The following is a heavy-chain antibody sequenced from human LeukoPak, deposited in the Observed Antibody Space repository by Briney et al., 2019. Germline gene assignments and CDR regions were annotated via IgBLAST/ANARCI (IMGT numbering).Heavy chain of an antibody. CDR3: ARDPKYSSSGGAFDI. V-gene: IGHV3-30-3*01. CDR2: ISYDGSNK. CDR1: GFTFSSYA. J-gene: IGHJ3*02. Sequence: GGSLRLSCAASGFTFSSYAMHWVRQAPGKGLEWVAVISYDGSNKYYADSVKGRFTISRDNSKNTLYLQMNSLRAEDTAVYYCARDPKYSSSGGAFDIWGQGTMVTVSS. D-gene: IGHD6-13*01.